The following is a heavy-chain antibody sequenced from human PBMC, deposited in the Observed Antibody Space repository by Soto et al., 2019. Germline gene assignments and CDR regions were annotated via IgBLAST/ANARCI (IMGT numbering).Heavy chain of an antibody. J-gene: IGHJ2*01. CDR2: IIPIFGTA. CDR3: ARGQGNYYDSSGYCYGYWYFDL. D-gene: IGHD3-22*01. V-gene: IGHV1-69*06. CDR1: GGTFSSYA. Sequence: GAAVKVSCKASGGTFSSYAISWVRQAPGQGRAWMGGIIPIFGTANYAQKFQGRVTITADKPTSRAYLELSSLRSEDTAVYYCARGQGNYYDSSGYCYGYWYFDLWGRGTLVTVSS.